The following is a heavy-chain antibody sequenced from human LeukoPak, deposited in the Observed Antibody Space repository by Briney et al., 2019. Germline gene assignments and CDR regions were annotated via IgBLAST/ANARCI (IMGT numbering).Heavy chain of an antibody. CDR3: ARVSGVYYYNYGMDV. Sequence: SGGSLRLSCAASEFTFSSYWMSWVRQAPGKGLEWVANIKKDGSEKYYVDSVKGRFTISRDNAKNSLYLQMNSLRAEDTAVYYCARVSGVYYYNYGMDVWGQGTTVTVSS. D-gene: IGHD6-25*01. J-gene: IGHJ6*02. CDR2: IKKDGSEK. CDR1: EFTFSSYW. V-gene: IGHV3-7*01.